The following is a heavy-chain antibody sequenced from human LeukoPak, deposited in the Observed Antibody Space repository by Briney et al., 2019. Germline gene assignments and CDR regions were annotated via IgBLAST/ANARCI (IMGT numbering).Heavy chain of an antibody. Sequence: GGSLRLSCAASGFTFSSYGMHWVRQVPGKGLEWVAFIRYDGSNKYYADSVKGRFTISRDNSKNTLSLQMNSLRAEDRAVYYCAKDRGMQVWSFDNWGQGTLVTVSS. CDR3: AKDRGMQVWSFDN. J-gene: IGHJ4*02. V-gene: IGHV3-30*02. D-gene: IGHD3-10*01. CDR1: GFTFSSYG. CDR2: IRYDGSNK.